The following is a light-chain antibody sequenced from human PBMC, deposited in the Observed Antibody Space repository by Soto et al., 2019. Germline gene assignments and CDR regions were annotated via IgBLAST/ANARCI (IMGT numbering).Light chain of an antibody. Sequence: QSVLTQPPSVSGAPGQRVTISCTGSSSNIGAGYDVHWYQQLPGTAPKLLIYGNSNRPSGVPDRFSGSKSGSSASLAITVLHAEDDADYSCQSNDSSRCGLVFGTGTNVTVL. V-gene: IGLV1-40*01. CDR1: SSNIGAGYD. J-gene: IGLJ1*01. CDR2: GNS. CDR3: QSNDSSRCGLV.